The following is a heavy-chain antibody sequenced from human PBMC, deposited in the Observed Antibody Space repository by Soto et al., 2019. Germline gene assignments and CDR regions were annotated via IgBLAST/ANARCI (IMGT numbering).Heavy chain of an antibody. CDR3: ARGDEVVVAATPYYYYDMDV. D-gene: IGHD2-15*01. CDR2: ISAYIGNT. V-gene: IGHV1-18*01. CDR1: GYTFTSYG. J-gene: IGHJ6*02. Sequence: ASVKVSCKASGYTFTSYGISWVRQAPGQGLEWMGWISAYIGNTNYAQKLQGRVTMTTDTSTSTAYMELRSLRSDDTAVYYCARGDEVVVAATPYYYYDMDVWGQGTTVTVSS.